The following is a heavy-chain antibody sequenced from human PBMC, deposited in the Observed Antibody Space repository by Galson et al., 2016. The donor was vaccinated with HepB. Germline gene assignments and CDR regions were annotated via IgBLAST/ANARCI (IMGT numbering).Heavy chain of an antibody. J-gene: IGHJ6*02. Sequence: SLRLSCAASGFSFHNYGMHWVRQAPGKGLEWLAVISHDGTVVYYADALKGRFTISRDNPKTTLYLQMNSLRAEDTAVYYCAKAYGSGSSFYYYYGMDVWGQGTTVTVSS. CDR2: ISHDGTVV. D-gene: IGHD3-10*01. V-gene: IGHV3-30*18. CDR3: AKAYGSGSSFYYYYGMDV. CDR1: GFSFHNYG.